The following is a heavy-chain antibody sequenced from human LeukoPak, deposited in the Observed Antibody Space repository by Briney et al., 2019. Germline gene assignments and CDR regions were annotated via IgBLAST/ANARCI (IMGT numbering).Heavy chain of an antibody. V-gene: IGHV4-4*02. D-gene: IGHD6-25*01. CDR1: GGSISSSNW. CDR2: IYHSGST. J-gene: IGHJ4*02. CDR3: ARATPGYSSVDY. Sequence: SGTLSLTCAVSGGSISSSNWWSWIRQPPGKGLEWIGEIYHSGSTNYDPSLKSRVTISVDTSKNQFSLKLSSVTAADTAVYYCARATPGYSSVDYWGQGTLVTVSS.